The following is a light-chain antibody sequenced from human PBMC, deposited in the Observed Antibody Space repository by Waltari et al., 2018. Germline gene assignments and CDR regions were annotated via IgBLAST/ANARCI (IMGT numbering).Light chain of an antibody. V-gene: IGKV1-39*01. CDR2: DAS. CDR1: RGIDSY. Sequence: DIQMTQSPSSLSTSVGDRVTITCRASRGIDSYLNWYQQRPGRAPKLLIYDASTLQREVPTRFRGGGIGTDFTLTINNRQPEDFATYFCQQSYSPPFTFGQGTRLEI. CDR3: QQSYSPPFT. J-gene: IGKJ5*01.